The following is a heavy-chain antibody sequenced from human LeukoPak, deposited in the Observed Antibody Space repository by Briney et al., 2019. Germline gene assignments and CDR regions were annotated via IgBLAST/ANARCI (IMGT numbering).Heavy chain of an antibody. CDR2: ISAYNGNT. CDR1: GYTFTSYG. Sequence: ASVKVSCKASGYTFTSYGISWVRQAPGQGLEWMGWISAYNGNTNYAQKLQGRVTMTTDTSTSTAYMELRSLRSDDTAVYYRARAPPWIQLWLADDIDYWGPGTLVTVSS. CDR3: ARAPPWIQLWLADDIDY. J-gene: IGHJ4*02. D-gene: IGHD5-18*01. V-gene: IGHV1-18*01.